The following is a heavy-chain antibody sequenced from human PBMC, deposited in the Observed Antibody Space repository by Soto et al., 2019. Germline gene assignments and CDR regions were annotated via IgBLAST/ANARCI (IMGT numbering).Heavy chain of an antibody. CDR3: ARGQYYDFWSGYRLAGFDY. CDR1: GYTFTSYG. V-gene: IGHV1-18*01. Sequence: ASVKVCCKASGYTFTSYGISWVRQAPGQGLEWMGWISAYNGNTNYAQKLQGRVTMTTDTSTSTAYMELRSLRSDDTAVYYCARGQYYDFWSGYRLAGFDYWGQGTLVTVSS. CDR2: ISAYNGNT. D-gene: IGHD3-3*01. J-gene: IGHJ4*02.